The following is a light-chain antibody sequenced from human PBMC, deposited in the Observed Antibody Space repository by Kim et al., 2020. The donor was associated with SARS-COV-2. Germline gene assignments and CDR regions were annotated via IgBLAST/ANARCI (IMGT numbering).Light chain of an antibody. CDR1: QSVSSY. Sequence: LSPGESATLSCRASQSVSSYLAWYQQKPGQAPRLLIYDASNRATGIPARFSGSGSGTDFTLTISSLEPEDFAVYYCQQRIDWPLTFGGGTKVDIK. CDR3: QQRIDWPLT. J-gene: IGKJ4*01. CDR2: DAS. V-gene: IGKV3-11*01.